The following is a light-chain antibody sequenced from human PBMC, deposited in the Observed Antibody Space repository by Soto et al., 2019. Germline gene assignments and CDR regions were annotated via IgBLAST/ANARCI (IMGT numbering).Light chain of an antibody. Sequence: QSVLTQPPSVSGAPGQRVTISCTGSSSNIGAGYDVHWYQQLPGTAPKLLIYGNSNRPSGVPDRFSGSKSGTSASLAITGLQAEDEADYYCQSYDSSPFYVFGTGT. CDR2: GNS. J-gene: IGLJ1*01. V-gene: IGLV1-40*01. CDR1: SSNIGAGYD. CDR3: QSYDSSPFYV.